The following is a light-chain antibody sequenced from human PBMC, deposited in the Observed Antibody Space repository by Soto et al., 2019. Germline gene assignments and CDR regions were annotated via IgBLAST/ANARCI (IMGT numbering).Light chain of an antibody. CDR1: QSISSW. CDR3: QQYNSYSRT. J-gene: IGKJ1*01. V-gene: IGKV1-5*03. CDR2: KAS. Sequence: DLPMTQSPSTLSASVGDRVTITCRASQSISSWLAWYQQKPGKAPKLVIYKASSLESGVPSRFSGSGSGTEFTLTISSLQPDDFATYYCQQYNSYSRTFGQGTKVEIK.